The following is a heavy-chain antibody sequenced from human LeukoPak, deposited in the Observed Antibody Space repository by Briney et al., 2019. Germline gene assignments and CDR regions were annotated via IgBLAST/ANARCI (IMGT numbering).Heavy chain of an antibody. CDR3: AREGGCSTTSCYYLDAFDI. Sequence: GGSLRLSCAASGFTFRSYEMKWVRQAPGKGVEWVSYISSSGSDIHYADSVKGRFNISRENDKDSLYLQMNSLRAEDTAVYYCAREGGCSTTSCYYLDAFDIWAKGQWSPSLQ. CDR1: GFTFRSYE. CDR2: ISSSGSDI. D-gene: IGHD2-2*01. J-gene: IGHJ3*02. V-gene: IGHV3-48*03.